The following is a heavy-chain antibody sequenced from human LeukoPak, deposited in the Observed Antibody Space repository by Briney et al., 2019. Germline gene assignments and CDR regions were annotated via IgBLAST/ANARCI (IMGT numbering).Heavy chain of an antibody. CDR3: ARDGTYYYGSGNYYYYYYMDV. CDR1: GGSISSYY. Sequence: PSETLSLTCTVSGGSISSYYWSWIRQPPGKGLEWIGYICYSGSTNYNPSLKSRVTISVDTSKNQFSLKLSSVTAADTAVYYCARDGTYYYGSGNYYYYYYMDVWGKGTTVTISS. D-gene: IGHD3-10*01. V-gene: IGHV4-59*12. CDR2: ICYSGST. J-gene: IGHJ6*03.